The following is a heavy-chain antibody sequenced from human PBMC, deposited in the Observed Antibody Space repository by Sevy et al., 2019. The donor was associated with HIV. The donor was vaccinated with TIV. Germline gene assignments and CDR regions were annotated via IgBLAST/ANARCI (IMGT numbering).Heavy chain of an antibody. J-gene: IGHJ5*02. V-gene: IGHV3-23*01. CDR3: AKGVTSLTGTSNS. CDR1: GFTFNNYA. CDR2: IRGSGATT. D-gene: IGHD1-20*01. Sequence: GGSLRLSCAASGFTFNNYAMNWVRPAPGKGLEWVSAIRGSGATTVYADSVKGRFTISRDNPKKTLYLQMNSLRPEDTATYYSAKGVTSLTGTSNSWGQGTLVTVSS.